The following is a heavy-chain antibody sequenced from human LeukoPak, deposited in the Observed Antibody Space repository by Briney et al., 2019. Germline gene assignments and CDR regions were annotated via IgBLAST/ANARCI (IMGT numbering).Heavy chain of an antibody. CDR1: GYSISSSNW. V-gene: IGHV4-28*05. J-gene: IGHJ3*02. D-gene: IGHD2-2*01. Sequence: PSETLSLTCAASGYSISSSNWWGWIGQPPGKGLEWIGYIYYSGSIYYNPSLKSRVTMSVDTSKNQFSLKLSSVTAVDTAVYYCARSDNPAGDAFDIWGQGTMVTVSS. CDR2: IYYSGSI. CDR3: ARSDNPAGDAFDI.